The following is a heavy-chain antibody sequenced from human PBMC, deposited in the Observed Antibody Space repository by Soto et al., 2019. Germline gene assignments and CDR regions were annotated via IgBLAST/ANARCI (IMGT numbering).Heavy chain of an antibody. CDR3: ARQPADSTVVFDS. CDR1: GYSFTTYW. CDR2: IDPSDSYT. J-gene: IGHJ4*02. V-gene: IGHV5-10-1*01. D-gene: IGHD2-15*01. Sequence: EVQLVQSGAEVKKPGESLRISCKGSGYSFTTYWICWVRQMPGKGLEWMGTIDPSDSYTKYSPSFQGHVTISTDKSISTAYLQWSSLKASDTAMYYCARQPADSTVVFDSWGQGTLVTVSS.